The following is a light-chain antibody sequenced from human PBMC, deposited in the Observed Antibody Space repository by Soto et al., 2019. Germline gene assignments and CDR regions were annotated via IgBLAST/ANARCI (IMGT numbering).Light chain of an antibody. CDR2: DAS. CDR1: QGVGST. Sequence: ELVLTQSPATLSVSPGERATLSCRASQGVGSTLAWYQQEPGQAPRLLIYDASTRATGIPARFSGDGSGTEFTLTISSLQSDDFAVYYCQQYNGYTTWTFGQGTKVEIK. V-gene: IGKV3-15*01. CDR3: QQYNGYTTWT. J-gene: IGKJ1*01.